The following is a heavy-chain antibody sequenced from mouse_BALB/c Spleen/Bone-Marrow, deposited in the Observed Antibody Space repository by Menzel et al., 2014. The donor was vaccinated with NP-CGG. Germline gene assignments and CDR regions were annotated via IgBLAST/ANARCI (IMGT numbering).Heavy chain of an antibody. V-gene: IGHV2-5-1*01. CDR3: AKRGNYVYFDY. CDR2: IWRGGST. CDR1: GFSLTSYG. Sequence: QVQLQQSGPSLVQPSQSLSITCTVSGFSLTSYGVHWVRQSPGKGLEWLGEIWRGGSTDYNAAFMSRLSITKDNSKSQVFFKMNRLQADDTAIYYCAKRGNYVYFDYWGQGTTLTVSS. D-gene: IGHD2-1*01. J-gene: IGHJ2*01.